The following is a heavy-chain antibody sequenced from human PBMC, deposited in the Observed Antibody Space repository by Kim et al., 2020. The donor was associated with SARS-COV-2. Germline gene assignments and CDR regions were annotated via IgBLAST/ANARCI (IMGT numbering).Heavy chain of an antibody. CDR2: ISGSGSSK. D-gene: IGHD6-13*01. CDR3: AQLYGCSWTAPYSFDI. Sequence: GGSLRLSCAGSGFSFLMYAMAWVRQTPGKGLEWVASISGSGSSKFYADSVKGRFTISRDNTKNTAYLQMTGLRGEDTALYFCAQLYGCSWTAPYSFDIWGQGNMVTVSA. CDR1: GFSFLMYA. J-gene: IGHJ3*02. V-gene: IGHV3-23*01.